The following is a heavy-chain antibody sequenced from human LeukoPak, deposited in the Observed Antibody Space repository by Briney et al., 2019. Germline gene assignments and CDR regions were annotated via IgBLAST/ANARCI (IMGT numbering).Heavy chain of an antibody. J-gene: IGHJ4*02. D-gene: IGHD1-26*01. CDR1: GGSISSSY. V-gene: IGHV4-59*01. CDR3: ARVGATRLFDY. CDR2: IYYSGST. Sequence: PSETLSLTCTVSGGSISSSYWSWIRQPPGKGLEWIGYIYYSGSTNYNPSLKSRVTISVDTSKNQFSLKLSSVTAADTAVYYCARVGATRLFDYWGQGTLVTVSS.